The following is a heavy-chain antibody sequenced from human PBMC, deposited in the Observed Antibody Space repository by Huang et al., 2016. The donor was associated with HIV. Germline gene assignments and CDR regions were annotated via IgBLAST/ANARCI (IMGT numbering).Heavy chain of an antibody. V-gene: IGHV3-7*01. J-gene: IGHJ4*02. CDR1: GFTFRSYW. CDR3: ARGFQAKPGDY. CDR2: IKLDGSER. Sequence: EVHLVESGGGLVRPGRSLRLSCAASGFTFRSYWMNWVRQATGRGLEGVANIKLDGSERFYVDSVRGRFTISRDNANNSVSLQLNSLKAEDTGVYYCARGFQAKPGDYWGQGTLVTVSS.